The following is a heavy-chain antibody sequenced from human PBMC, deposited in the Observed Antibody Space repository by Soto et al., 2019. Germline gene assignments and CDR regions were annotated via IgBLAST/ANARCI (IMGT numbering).Heavy chain of an antibody. V-gene: IGHV3-53*02. J-gene: IGHJ4*02. Sequence: EVQLVETGGGLIQPGGSLRLSCAASGITVSSYYMSWVRQAPGKGLEWVSAIYSGGTIHYADSVKGRFTISRDNSKNTLYLQMNSLRAEDTAVYYCASSVTIFGYEPRPGNDYWGQGTLVTVSS. CDR3: ASSVTIFGYEPRPGNDY. D-gene: IGHD3-3*01. CDR1: GITVSSYY. CDR2: IYSGGTI.